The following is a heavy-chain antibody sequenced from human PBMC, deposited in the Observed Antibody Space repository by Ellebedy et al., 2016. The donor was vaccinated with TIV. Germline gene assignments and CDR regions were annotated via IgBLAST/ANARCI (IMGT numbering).Heavy chain of an antibody. CDR3: ARIYYDILTGYTSDAFDI. J-gene: IGHJ3*02. V-gene: IGHV5-51*01. CDR1: RYSFTSYW. Sequence: KVSCXGSRYSFTSYWIGWVRQMPGKGLEWMGIIYPGDSDTRYSPSFQGQVTISADKSISTAYLQWSSLKASDTAMYYCARIYYDILTGYTSDAFDIWGQGTMVTVSS. D-gene: IGHD3-9*01. CDR2: IYPGDSDT.